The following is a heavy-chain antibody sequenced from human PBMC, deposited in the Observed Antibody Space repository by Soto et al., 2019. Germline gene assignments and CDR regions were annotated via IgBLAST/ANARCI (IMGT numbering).Heavy chain of an antibody. V-gene: IGHV3-30*18. Sequence: GSLRLSCAASGFTFSSYGMHWVRQAPGKGLEWVAVISYDGSNKYYADSVKGRFTISRDNSKNTLYLQMNSLRAEDTAVYYCAKPLDYGALLRPSFDYWGQGTLVTVSS. J-gene: IGHJ4*02. CDR2: ISYDGSNK. D-gene: IGHD4-17*01. CDR3: AKPLDYGALLRPSFDY. CDR1: GFTFSSYG.